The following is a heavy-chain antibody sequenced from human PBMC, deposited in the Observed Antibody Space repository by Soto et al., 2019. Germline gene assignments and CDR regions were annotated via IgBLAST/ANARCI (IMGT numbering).Heavy chain of an antibody. V-gene: IGHV1-69*02. J-gene: IGHJ6*03. Sequence: QVQLVQSGAEVKKPGSSVKVSCKASGGTFSSYTISWVRQAPGQGLEWMGRIIPILGIAHYAQKFQGIVTITADQSTSTAYMELSSLRCEDTSVYYCGSPRENYYDYYRDVCCKVTTFTVAS. CDR2: IIPILGIA. CDR1: GGTFSSYT. CDR3: GSPRENYYDYYRDV.